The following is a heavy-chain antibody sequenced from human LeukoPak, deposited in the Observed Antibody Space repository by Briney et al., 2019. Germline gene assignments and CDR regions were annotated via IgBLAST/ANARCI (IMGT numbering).Heavy chain of an antibody. CDR3: ASAYCGGDCTPYWYFDL. Sequence: PSQTLSLTCTVSGGSISSGDYYWSWIRQPPGKGLEWIGYIYYIGNTFCNPSLKGRVTISVDTSKNQFSLKLSSVTAADTAVYYCASAYCGGDCTPYWYFDLWGRGTLVTVSS. CDR2: IYYIGNT. V-gene: IGHV4-30-4*01. CDR1: GGSISSGDYY. D-gene: IGHD2-21*02. J-gene: IGHJ2*01.